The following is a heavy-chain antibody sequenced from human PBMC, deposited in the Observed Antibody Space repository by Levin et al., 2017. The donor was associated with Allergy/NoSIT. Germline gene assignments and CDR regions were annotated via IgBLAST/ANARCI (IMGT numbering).Heavy chain of an antibody. Sequence: SETLSLTCAVYGGSFSGYYWSWIRQPPGKGLEWIGEINHSGSTNYNPSLKSRVTISVDTSKNQFSLKVSSVTAADTAVYYCARGPRLYGVRVYYFDYWGQGTLVTVSS. J-gene: IGHJ4*02. V-gene: IGHV4-34*01. CDR1: GGSFSGYY. CDR3: ARGPRLYGVRVYYFDY. D-gene: IGHD3-10*01. CDR2: INHSGST.